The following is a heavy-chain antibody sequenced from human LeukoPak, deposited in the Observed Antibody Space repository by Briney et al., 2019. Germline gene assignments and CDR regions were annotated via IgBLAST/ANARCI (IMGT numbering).Heavy chain of an antibody. V-gene: IGHV3-66*01. CDR2: IYSGGST. Sequence: GGSLRLSCAASGFTFSSYSMNWVRQAPGKGLEWVSVIYSGGSTYYADSVKGRSTISRDNSKNTLYLLMNSLRVEDTAVYYCARAPKGNKWEVLWLIGSYWGQGTLINVSP. D-gene: IGHD1-26*01. J-gene: IGHJ4*02. CDR3: ARAPKGNKWEVLWLIGSY. CDR1: GFTFSSYS.